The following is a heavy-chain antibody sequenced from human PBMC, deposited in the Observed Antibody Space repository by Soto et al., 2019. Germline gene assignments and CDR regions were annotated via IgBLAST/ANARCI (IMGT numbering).Heavy chain of an antibody. D-gene: IGHD1-26*01. V-gene: IGHV1-69*13. CDR2: IIPIFGTA. J-gene: IGHJ6*02. CDR1: GGTFGSYA. CDR3: ARDVGRGLHYYGMDV. Sequence: SVKVSCKASGGTFGSYAISWVRQAPGQGLEWMGGIIPIFGTANYAQKFQGRVTITADESTSTAYMELSSLRSEDTAVYYCARDVGRGLHYYGMDVWGQGTTVTVSS.